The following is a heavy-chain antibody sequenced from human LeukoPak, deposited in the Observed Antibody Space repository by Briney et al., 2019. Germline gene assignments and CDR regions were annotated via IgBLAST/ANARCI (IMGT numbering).Heavy chain of an antibody. Sequence: GGSLRLSCAASGSTLSSYSMNWVRQAPGKGLEWVSYISSSSTHIYYADSVKGRFTISRDNARNSLYLQMNSLRAEDTAIYYCARSEHSSSSFDYWGQGTLVTVSS. CDR3: ARSEHSSSSFDY. CDR1: GSTLSSYS. J-gene: IGHJ4*02. D-gene: IGHD6-6*01. V-gene: IGHV3-21*01. CDR2: ISSSSTHI.